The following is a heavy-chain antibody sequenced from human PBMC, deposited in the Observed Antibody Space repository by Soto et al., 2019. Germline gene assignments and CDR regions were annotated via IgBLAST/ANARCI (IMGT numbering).Heavy chain of an antibody. Sequence: ASETLSLTCTVSGGSISSGGYYWSWIRQHPGKGLEWIGYIYYSGSTYYNPSLKSRVTISVDTSKKQFSLKLSSVTAADTAVYYCARGSYYGSGSYLDSNWFDPWGQGTLVTVSS. V-gene: IGHV4-31*03. J-gene: IGHJ5*02. D-gene: IGHD3-10*01. CDR1: GGSISSGGYY. CDR3: ARGSYYGSGSYLDSNWFDP. CDR2: IYYSGST.